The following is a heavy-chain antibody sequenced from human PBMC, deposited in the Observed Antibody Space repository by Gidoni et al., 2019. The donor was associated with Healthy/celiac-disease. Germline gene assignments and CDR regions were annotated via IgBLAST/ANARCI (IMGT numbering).Heavy chain of an antibody. V-gene: IGHV4-61*02. CDR1: GGSISSGSYY. CDR3: ARTVWGETRVGVLINDY. J-gene: IGHJ4*02. D-gene: IGHD3-16*01. CDR2: IYTSGST. Sequence: QVQLQESGPGLVKPSQTLSLTCTVSGGSISSGSYYWSWIRQPAGEGLEWIGRIYTSGSTNYNPSLKSRVTMSVDTSKNQFSLKLSSVTAADTAVYYCARTVWGETRVGVLINDYGGQGTLVTVSS.